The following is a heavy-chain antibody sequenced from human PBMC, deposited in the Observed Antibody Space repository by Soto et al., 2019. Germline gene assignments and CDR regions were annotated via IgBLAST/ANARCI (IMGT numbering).Heavy chain of an antibody. D-gene: IGHD3-22*01. CDR3: ARESDPDDYDSSGYSYYFDY. CDR2: TYYSGST. J-gene: IGHJ4*02. V-gene: IGHV4-59*01. Sequence: PSETLSLTWTVSGGSISSYYWSWIRQPPGKGLEWIGYTYYSGSTNYNPSLKSRVTISVDTSKNQFSLKLSSVTAADTAVYYCARESDPDDYDSSGYSYYFDYWGQGTLVTVSS. CDR1: GGSISSYY.